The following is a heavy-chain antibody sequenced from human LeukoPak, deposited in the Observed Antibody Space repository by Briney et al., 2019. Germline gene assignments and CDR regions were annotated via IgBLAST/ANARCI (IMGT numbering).Heavy chain of an antibody. Sequence: GGSLRLSCAASGFSFSSHWVHWVRQAPGKGLVWVSRISDDGSYTSNVDSVKGRFTISRDNSKNTLYLQMNSLRAEDTAVYYCARDSSGSYFGFDYWGQGTLVTVSS. CDR2: ISDDGSYT. D-gene: IGHD1-26*01. CDR1: GFSFSSHW. J-gene: IGHJ4*02. V-gene: IGHV3-74*01. CDR3: ARDSSGSYFGFDY.